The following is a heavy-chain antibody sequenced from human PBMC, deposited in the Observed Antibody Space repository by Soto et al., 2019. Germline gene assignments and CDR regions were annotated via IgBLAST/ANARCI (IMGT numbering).Heavy chain of an antibody. CDR3: AREKRYFDWAHQSPYYFDY. CDR1: GFTFSSYW. J-gene: IGHJ4*02. Sequence: GGSLRLSCAASGFTFSSYWMHWVRQAPGKGLVWVSRINSDGSSTSYADSVKGRFTISRDNAKNTLYLQMNSLRAEDTAVYYCAREKRYFDWAHQSPYYFDYWGQGTLVTVSS. D-gene: IGHD3-9*01. CDR2: INSDGSST. V-gene: IGHV3-74*01.